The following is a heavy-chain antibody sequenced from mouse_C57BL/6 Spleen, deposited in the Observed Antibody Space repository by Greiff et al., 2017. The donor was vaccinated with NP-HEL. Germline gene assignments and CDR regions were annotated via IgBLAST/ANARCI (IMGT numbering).Heavy chain of an antibody. V-gene: IGHV1-82*01. CDR2: IYPGDGVT. D-gene: IGHD4-1*01. J-gene: IGHJ3*01. CDR1: GYAFSSSW. Sequence: VQLQQSGPELVKPGASVKISCKASGYAFSSSWMNWVKLRPGKGLEWIGRIYPGDGVTNYNGKFKGKATLPADKSSSTAYVQLSSLTSEDSAVYFCARSLTGTGFAYWGQRTLVTVSA. CDR3: ARSLTGTGFAY.